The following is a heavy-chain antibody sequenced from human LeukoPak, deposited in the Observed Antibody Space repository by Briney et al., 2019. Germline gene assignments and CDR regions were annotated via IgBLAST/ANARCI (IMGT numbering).Heavy chain of an antibody. D-gene: IGHD6-13*01. J-gene: IGHJ6*02. CDR3: ARQLAAAGTGRRNYYYYGMDV. CDR1: GYSFTSYW. CDR2: IYPGDSDT. V-gene: IGHV5-51*01. Sequence: GESLKISCKGSGYSFTSYWIGWVRQMPGKGLEWMGIIYPGDSDTRYSPSFQGQVTISADKSISTAYLQWSSLKALDTAMYYCARQLAAAGTGRRNYYYYGMDVWGQGTTVTVSS.